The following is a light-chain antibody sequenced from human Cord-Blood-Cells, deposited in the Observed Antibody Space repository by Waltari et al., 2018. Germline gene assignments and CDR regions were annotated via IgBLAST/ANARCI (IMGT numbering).Light chain of an antibody. CDR1: SSDVGGYNY. V-gene: IGLV2-11*01. J-gene: IGLJ2*01. Sequence: QSALTQPRSVSGSPGQSVTISCTGTSSDVGGYNYVSWYQQHPGKAPKLMIYDVSKRPSGVPDRFSGSKSGNTASLTISGLQAEDEADYYCCSYAGSYTFAVFGGGTKRTVI. CDR2: DVS. CDR3: CSYAGSYTFAV.